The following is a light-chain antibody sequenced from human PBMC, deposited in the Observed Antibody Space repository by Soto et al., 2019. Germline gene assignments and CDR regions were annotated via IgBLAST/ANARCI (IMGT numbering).Light chain of an antibody. Sequence: QSVLTQPASVSGSPGQSITISCTGTSSDIGSYNLVSWYQQHPGKAPKLMIYEASTRPSGVSNRFSGSKSGNTASLTISGLRAEDEADYFCSSYAGSSTFVVFGGGTKVTVL. J-gene: IGLJ3*02. V-gene: IGLV2-23*02. CDR2: EAS. CDR3: SSYAGSSTFVV. CDR1: SSDIGSYNL.